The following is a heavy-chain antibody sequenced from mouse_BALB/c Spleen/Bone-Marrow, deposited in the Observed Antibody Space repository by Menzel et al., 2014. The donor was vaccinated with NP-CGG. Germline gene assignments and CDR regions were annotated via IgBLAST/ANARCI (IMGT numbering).Heavy chain of an antibody. Sequence: QVQLQQSGAEGMRPGSSVNISCKASGYAFSNYGMNWVKQRPGQGLEWIGQIYPGDGDTNYNGKFKGRVTLTADKSSSTAYMQLSSLTSEDSAVYFCASVYDYGRGYAMDYWGQGTSVTVSS. J-gene: IGHJ4*01. V-gene: IGHV1-80*01. CDR1: GYAFSNYG. CDR3: ASVYDYGRGYAMDY. D-gene: IGHD2-4*01. CDR2: IYPGDGDT.